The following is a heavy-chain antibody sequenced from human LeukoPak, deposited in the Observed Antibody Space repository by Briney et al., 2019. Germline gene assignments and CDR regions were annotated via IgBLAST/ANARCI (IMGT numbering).Heavy chain of an antibody. Sequence: PGGSLRLSCAGSGFTFASYAVHWVRQAPGKGLEWVAVIWYDGSKKYYADSVKGRFTISRDNSKNTLYLQMNSLRTEVTAMYYCARVPYGDYFDYWGQGTLVTVSS. CDR2: IWYDGSKK. CDR1: GFTFASYA. CDR3: ARVPYGDYFDY. V-gene: IGHV3-33*08. D-gene: IGHD4-17*01. J-gene: IGHJ4*02.